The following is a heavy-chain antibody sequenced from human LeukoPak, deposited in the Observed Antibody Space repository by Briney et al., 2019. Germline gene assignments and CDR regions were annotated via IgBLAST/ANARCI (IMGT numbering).Heavy chain of an antibody. D-gene: IGHD2-2*01. Sequence: PGGSLRLSCAASGFTFSSYAMSWVRQAPGKGLEWVSAISGSGGSTYYADSVKGRFTISRDNSKNTLYLQMNSLRAEDTAVYYCARGLGYCSSTSCRTSLDIWGQGTMVTVSS. V-gene: IGHV3-23*01. CDR3: ARGLGYCSSTSCRTSLDI. J-gene: IGHJ3*02. CDR2: ISGSGGST. CDR1: GFTFSSYA.